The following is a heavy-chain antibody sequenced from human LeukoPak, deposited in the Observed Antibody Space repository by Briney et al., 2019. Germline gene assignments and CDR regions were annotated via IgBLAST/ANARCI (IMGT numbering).Heavy chain of an antibody. CDR2: IIPIFGTA. J-gene: IGHJ4*02. V-gene: IGHV1-69*05. D-gene: IGHD5-12*01. CDR3: ASAASGYDSNSFDY. Sequence: ASVKVSCKASGGTFSSYAISWVRQAAGRGLEWMGGIIPIFGTANYAQKFQGRVTITTDESTSTAYMELSGLRSEDTAVYYCASAASGYDSNSFDYWGQGTLVTVSS. CDR1: GGTFSSYA.